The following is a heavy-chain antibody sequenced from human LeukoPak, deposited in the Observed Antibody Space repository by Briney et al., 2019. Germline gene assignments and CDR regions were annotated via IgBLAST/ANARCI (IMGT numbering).Heavy chain of an antibody. Sequence: GGSLRLSCAAYGFSLSGYWMSWVRQAPGKGLEWVARPHADGNEKYFVHSVKGRFTVSRDNAKNSLYLQMNSLRVEDTAVYYCARGGYSFDYLGQGTLVTVSS. D-gene: IGHD5-12*01. CDR2: PHADGNEK. CDR1: GFSLSGYW. V-gene: IGHV3-7*01. CDR3: ARGGYSFDY. J-gene: IGHJ4*02.